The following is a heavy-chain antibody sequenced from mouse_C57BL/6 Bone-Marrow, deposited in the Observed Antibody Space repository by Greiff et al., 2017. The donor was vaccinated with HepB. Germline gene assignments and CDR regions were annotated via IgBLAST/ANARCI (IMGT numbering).Heavy chain of an antibody. Sequence: VQLQQSGAELARPGASVKLSCKASGYTFTSYGISWVKRRTGQGLEWIGEIYPRSGNTYYNEKFKGKATLTADKSSSTAYMELRSLTSEDSAVYFCARFYYDYDDAYWGQGTLVTVSA. CDR3: ARFYYDYDDAY. J-gene: IGHJ3*01. V-gene: IGHV1-81*01. CDR2: IYPRSGNT. D-gene: IGHD2-4*01. CDR1: GYTFTSYG.